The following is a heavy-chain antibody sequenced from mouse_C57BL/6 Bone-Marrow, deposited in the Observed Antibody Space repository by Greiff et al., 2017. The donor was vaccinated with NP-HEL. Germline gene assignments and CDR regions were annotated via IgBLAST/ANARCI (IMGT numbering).Heavy chain of an antibody. V-gene: IGHV2-9*01. J-gene: IGHJ3*01. D-gene: IGHD4-1*02. Sequence: QVQLKESGPGLVAPSQCLSITCTVSGFSLTSYGVDWVRQPPGKGLEWLGVLWGGGSTNYNSALMSRLSISKDNSKSQVFLKMNSLQTDDAAMYYCAKRNWDGRAWFAYWGQGTLVTVSA. CDR3: AKRNWDGRAWFAY. CDR2: LWGGGST. CDR1: GFSLTSYG.